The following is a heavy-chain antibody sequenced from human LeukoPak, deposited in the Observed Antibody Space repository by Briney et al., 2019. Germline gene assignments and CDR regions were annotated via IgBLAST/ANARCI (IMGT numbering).Heavy chain of an antibody. D-gene: IGHD3-16*01. J-gene: IGHJ4*02. Sequence: GGSLRLSCAASGFTLSSNWMSWVRQAPGKELEWVANIKQDGSEKYYVDSVKGRFTISRDNVKNSLFLQMDSLKGEDTAVYYCARNRGISHWGQGTLVTVSS. CDR2: IKQDGSEK. V-gene: IGHV3-7*01. CDR1: GFTLSSNW. CDR3: ARNRGISH.